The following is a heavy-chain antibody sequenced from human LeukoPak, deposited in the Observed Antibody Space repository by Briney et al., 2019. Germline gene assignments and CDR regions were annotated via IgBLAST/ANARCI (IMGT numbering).Heavy chain of an antibody. V-gene: IGHV3-33*01. Sequence: GGSLRLSCAASGFTFSSYGMHWVRQAPGKGLEWVAVIWYDGTNKYYADSVKGRFTNSRDNSKNTLYLQMNSLRAEDTAVYYCARDYYDSSGYYKTFDYWGQGTLVTVSS. CDR3: ARDYYDSSGYYKTFDY. CDR2: IWYDGTNK. CDR1: GFTFSSYG. J-gene: IGHJ4*02. D-gene: IGHD3-22*01.